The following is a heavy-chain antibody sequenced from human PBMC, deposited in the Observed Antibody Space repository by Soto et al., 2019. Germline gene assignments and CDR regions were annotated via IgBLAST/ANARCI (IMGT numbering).Heavy chain of an antibody. CDR1: GGSFSGYY. V-gene: IGHV4-34*01. D-gene: IGHD2-2*01. Sequence: SETLSLTCAVYGGSFSGYYWSWIRQPPGKGLEWIGEINHSGSTNYNPSLKSRVTISVDTSKNQFSLKLSSVTAADTAVYYCARGRNVVVPAAINFYYYYYMDVWGKGTTVTAP. J-gene: IGHJ6*03. CDR3: ARGRNVVVPAAINFYYYYYMDV. CDR2: INHSGST.